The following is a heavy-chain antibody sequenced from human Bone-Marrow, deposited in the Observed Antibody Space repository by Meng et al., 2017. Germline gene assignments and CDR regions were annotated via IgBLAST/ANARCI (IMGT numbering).Heavy chain of an antibody. V-gene: IGHV1-24*01. J-gene: IGHJ5*02. Sequence: ASVKVSCKVSGYTLTELSMHWVRQAPGKGLEWMGGFDPEDGETIYAQKFQGRVTMTEDTSTDTAYMELSRLRSDDTAVYYCAREDTTPSTPYYYGSGSYLYNWFDPWGQGTLVTVSS. D-gene: IGHD3-10*01. CDR2: FDPEDGET. CDR1: GYTLTELS. CDR3: AREDTTPSTPYYYGSGSYLYNWFDP.